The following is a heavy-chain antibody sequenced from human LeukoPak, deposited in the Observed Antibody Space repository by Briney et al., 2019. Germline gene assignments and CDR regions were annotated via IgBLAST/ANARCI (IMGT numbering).Heavy chain of an antibody. CDR1: GGSISVYY. CDR3: ARVRGSSGSYEYYHYMDV. CDR2: IYNSGST. D-gene: IGHD1-26*01. Sequence: SETLSLTCTVSGGSISVYYWSWIRQPPGKGLEWIGYIYNSGSTNYNPSLKSRVTISVDTSKNQFSLKLSSVTAADTAVYYCARVRGSSGSYEYYHYMDVWGKGTTVTISS. J-gene: IGHJ6*03. V-gene: IGHV4-59*12.